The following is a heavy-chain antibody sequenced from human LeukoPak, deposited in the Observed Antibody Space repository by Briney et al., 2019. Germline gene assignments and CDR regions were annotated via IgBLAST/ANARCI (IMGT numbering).Heavy chain of an antibody. CDR1: GFTFSSYS. Sequence: GGSLRLSCAASGFTFSSYSMNWVRRAPGKGLEWVSYVSSSSSTIYYADSVKGRFTISRDNAKNSLYLQMNSLRAEDTAVYYCARAGRDDAFDIWGQGTMVTVSS. V-gene: IGHV3-48*01. CDR2: VSSSSSTI. CDR3: ARAGRDDAFDI. J-gene: IGHJ3*02.